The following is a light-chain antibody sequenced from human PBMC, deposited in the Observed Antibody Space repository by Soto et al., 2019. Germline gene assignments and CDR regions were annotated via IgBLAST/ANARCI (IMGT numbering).Light chain of an antibody. V-gene: IGKV1-5*03. Sequence: DIQMTQSPSTLSASVGDRVTITCRASQSISIRLAWYQQKPGKAPKLLIYKASTLQSGVPSRFSGSGSETEFTLTISSLQPDDFANYDCQEYHTYSSYTFGQGTSLEI. J-gene: IGKJ2*01. CDR2: KAS. CDR3: QEYHTYSSYT. CDR1: QSISIR.